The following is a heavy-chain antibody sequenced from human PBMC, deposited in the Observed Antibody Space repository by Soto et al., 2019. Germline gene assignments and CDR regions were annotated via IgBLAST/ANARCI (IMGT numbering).Heavy chain of an antibody. D-gene: IGHD6-19*01. J-gene: IGHJ4*02. V-gene: IGHV4-59*01. Sequence: TSETLSLTCTVSGVSISSYYWSWIRQPPGKGLEWIGYIYYSGSTNYNPSLKSRVTISVDTSKNQFSLKLSSVTAADTAVYYCATRGAVAGIEFDYWGQGTLVTVSS. CDR1: GVSISSYY. CDR2: IYYSGST. CDR3: ATRGAVAGIEFDY.